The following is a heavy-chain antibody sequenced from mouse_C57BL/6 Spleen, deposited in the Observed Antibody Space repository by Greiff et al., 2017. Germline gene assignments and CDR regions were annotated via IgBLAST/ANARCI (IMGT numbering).Heavy chain of an antibody. CDR2: VSSGSSTT. CDR1: GFTFSDSG. J-gene: IGHJ4*01. Sequence: EVMLVESGGGLLKPGGSLKLSCASSGFTFSDSGMHWVRKAQQKGLAWVAYVSSGSSTTYCADTVKGRFTISRDNAKNTLFLQMTSLRAEDTAMYYCARGGNWAWGQGTSVTVSS. D-gene: IGHD4-1*02. V-gene: IGHV5-17*01. CDR3: ARGGNWA.